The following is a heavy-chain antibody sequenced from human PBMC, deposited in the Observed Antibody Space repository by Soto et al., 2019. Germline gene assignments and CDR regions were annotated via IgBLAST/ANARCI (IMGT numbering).Heavy chain of an antibody. CDR1: GFTFSIYC. CDR2: ISRIRSYI. Sequence: EASRRLSYSPSGFTFSIYCLLWVRQAPGVGLAWVSSISRIRSYIYYADSVKGRFTISRDNAKNSLYLQMNSLRAEDTAVYYCARASFDYWGQGTLVTVSS. V-gene: IGHV3-21*01. CDR3: ARASFDY. J-gene: IGHJ4*02.